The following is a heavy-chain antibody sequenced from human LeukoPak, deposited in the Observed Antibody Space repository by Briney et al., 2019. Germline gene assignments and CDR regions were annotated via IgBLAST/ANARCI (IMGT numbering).Heavy chain of an antibody. CDR3: AKERFTGIAAAGTSPPHY. Sequence: GGSLRLSCAASGFTFSSYAMSWVRQAPGKGLEWVSAISGSGGSTYYADSVKGRFTISRDNSKNTLYLQVNSLRAEDTAVYYCAKERFTGIAAAGTSPPHYWGQGTLVTVSS. J-gene: IGHJ4*02. CDR2: ISGSGGST. D-gene: IGHD6-13*01. CDR1: GFTFSSYA. V-gene: IGHV3-23*01.